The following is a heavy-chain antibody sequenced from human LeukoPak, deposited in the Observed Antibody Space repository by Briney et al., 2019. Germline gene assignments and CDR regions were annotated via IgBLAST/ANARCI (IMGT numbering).Heavy chain of an antibody. Sequence: PGGSLRLSCAASGFTFSSYEMNWVSQAPGKGLEWVSYISSSGSTIYYADSVKGRFTISRDNAKNSLYPQMNSLRAEDTAVYYCAELGITMIGGVWGKGTTVTISS. V-gene: IGHV3-48*03. D-gene: IGHD3-10*02. J-gene: IGHJ6*04. CDR3: AELGITMIGGV. CDR2: ISSSGSTI. CDR1: GFTFSSYE.